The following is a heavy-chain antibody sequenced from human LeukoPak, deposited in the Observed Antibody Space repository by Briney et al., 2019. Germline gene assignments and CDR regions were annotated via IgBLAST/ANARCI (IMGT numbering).Heavy chain of an antibody. CDR1: GGSFSGYY. Sequence: EPSETLSLTCAVYGGSFSGYYWSWIRQPPGKGLEWIGGINHSGSTNYNPSLKSRVTISVDTSKNQFSLKLSSVTAADTAVYYCARGQGFTMVRGVIRRFDPWGQGTLVTVSS. D-gene: IGHD3-10*01. CDR2: INHSGST. CDR3: ARGQGFTMVRGVIRRFDP. V-gene: IGHV4-34*01. J-gene: IGHJ5*02.